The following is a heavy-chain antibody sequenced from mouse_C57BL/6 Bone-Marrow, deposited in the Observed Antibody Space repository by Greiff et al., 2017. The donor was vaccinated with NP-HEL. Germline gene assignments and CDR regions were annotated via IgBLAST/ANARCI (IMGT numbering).Heavy chain of an antibody. Sequence: DVKLVESGGGLVKPGGSLKLSCAASGFTFSDYGMHWVRQAPEKGLEWVAYISSGSSTIYYADTVKGRFTISRANAKNTLFLQMTSLRSEDTAMYYCARLDYLDYWGQGTTLTVSS. CDR2: ISSGSSTI. J-gene: IGHJ2*01. V-gene: IGHV5-17*01. CDR3: ARLDYLDY. CDR1: GFTFSDYG.